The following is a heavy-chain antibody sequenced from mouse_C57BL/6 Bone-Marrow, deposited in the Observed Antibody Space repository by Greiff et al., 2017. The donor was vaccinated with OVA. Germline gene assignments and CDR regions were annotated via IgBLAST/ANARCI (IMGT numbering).Heavy chain of an antibody. Sequence: VQLQQSGPGLVQPSQRLSITCTVSGFSLTSSGVHWVRQSPGKGLEWLGVIWSGGSTDYNAAFISRLSISKDNSKSQVFFKMNSLQAYDTAIYYCARRGDLYAMDDWGQGTSDTVSS. D-gene: IGHD2-13*01. CDR2: IWSGGST. J-gene: IGHJ4*01. CDR1: GFSLTSSG. V-gene: IGHV2-2*01. CDR3: ARRGDLYAMDD.